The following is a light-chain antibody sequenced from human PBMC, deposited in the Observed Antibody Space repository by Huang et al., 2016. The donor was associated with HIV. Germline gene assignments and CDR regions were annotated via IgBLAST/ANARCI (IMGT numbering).Light chain of an antibody. CDR1: QSVLYSSNNKNY. CDR2: WAS. Sequence: DIVMTQSPDSLAVSRGERATINCKSSQSVLYSSNNKNYLAWYQQKPGQPPTLLIYWASTRECGVPDRFSGSGSGTDFTLTSSSLQAEDVAVYYCQQYYNTPFTFGPGTKVDIK. J-gene: IGKJ3*01. CDR3: QQYYNTPFT. V-gene: IGKV4-1*01.